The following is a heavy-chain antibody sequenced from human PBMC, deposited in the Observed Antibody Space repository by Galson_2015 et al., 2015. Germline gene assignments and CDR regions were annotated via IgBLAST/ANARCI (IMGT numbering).Heavy chain of an antibody. Sequence: ETLSLTCTVSGGYISRSSYYWGWIRQPPGKGLEWIGSMYYSGSTYYNPSFKSRVTISVDTSKIQFSLKLSSVTAADTAVYYCARTYYYGSGSYYTEAHWGQGTLVTVSS. CDR2: MYYSGST. CDR3: ARTYYYGSGSYYTEAH. D-gene: IGHD3-10*01. CDR1: GGYISRSSYY. J-gene: IGHJ4*02. V-gene: IGHV4-39*01.